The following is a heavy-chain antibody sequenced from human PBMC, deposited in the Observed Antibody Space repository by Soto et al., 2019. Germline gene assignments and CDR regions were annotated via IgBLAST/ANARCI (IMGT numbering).Heavy chain of an antibody. Sequence: GGSLRLSCAASGFTFSSYAMSWVRQAPGKGLEWVSTISDSGGSTYYADSVKGRFTISRDNSKNTLYLQMNSLRAEDTAVYYCARDYYDSSRLYYFDYWGQGTLVTVSS. V-gene: IGHV3-23*01. CDR1: GFTFSSYA. CDR2: ISDSGGST. D-gene: IGHD3-22*01. CDR3: ARDYYDSSRLYYFDY. J-gene: IGHJ4*02.